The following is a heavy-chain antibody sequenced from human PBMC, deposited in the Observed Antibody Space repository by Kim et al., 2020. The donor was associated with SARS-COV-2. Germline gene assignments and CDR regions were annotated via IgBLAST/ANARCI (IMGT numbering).Heavy chain of an antibody. J-gene: IGHJ4*02. CDR3: GRGTRGDY. D-gene: IGHD2-8*01. CDR1: GFTFSNYW. CDR2: IKGDGSAK. V-gene: IGHV3-7*01. Sequence: GGSLRLSCAASGFTFSNYWMTWVRRPPGKGLEWVANIKGDGSAKYYVDSVKGRFTISRDNAKNSLYLQMNSLRAEDLAVYYCGRGTRGDYWGQGTLVTVSS.